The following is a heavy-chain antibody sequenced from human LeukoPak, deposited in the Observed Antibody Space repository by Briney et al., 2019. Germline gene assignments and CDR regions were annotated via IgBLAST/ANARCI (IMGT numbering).Heavy chain of an antibody. J-gene: IGHJ4*02. CDR2: IYYSGST. V-gene: IGHV4-59*01. Sequence: SETLSLTCTVSGGSISSYYWSWIRQPPGKGLEWIGYIYYSGSTNYNPSLKSRVTISVDTSKNQFSLKLSSVTAADTAVYYCVRGREWLQSLLDYWGQGTLVTVSS. CDR3: VRGREWLQSLLDY. D-gene: IGHD5-24*01. CDR1: GGSISSYY.